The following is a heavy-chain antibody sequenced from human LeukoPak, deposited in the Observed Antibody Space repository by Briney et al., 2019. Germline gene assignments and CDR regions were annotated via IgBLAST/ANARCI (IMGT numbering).Heavy chain of an antibody. CDR2: INPNSGGT. CDR1: GYTFTGYY. V-gene: IGHV1-2*02. Sequence: ASVKVSCKASGYTFTGYYMHWVQQAPGQGLEWMGWINPNSGGTNYAQKFQGRVTMTRDTSISTAYMELSRLRSDDTAVYYCARECNYYDSSGCFDYWGQGTLVTVSS. D-gene: IGHD3-22*01. J-gene: IGHJ4*02. CDR3: ARECNYYDSSGCFDY.